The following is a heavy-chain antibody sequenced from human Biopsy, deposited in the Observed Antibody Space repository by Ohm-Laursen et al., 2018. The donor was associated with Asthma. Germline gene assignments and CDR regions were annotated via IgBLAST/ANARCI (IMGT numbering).Heavy chain of an antibody. D-gene: IGHD3-22*01. CDR1: GFTFSNYG. V-gene: IGHV3-30*03. J-gene: IGHJ3*02. CDR3: ARQSGQDYGDSSGFDI. Sequence: SLRLSCSATGFTFSNYGMHWVRQGPGKGLEWVALVSSDGHNKYYEDSVKGRFTISRDNSRNRLYLQINRLTVEDSAVYFCARQSGQDYGDSSGFDIWGQGTKVAVSS. CDR2: VSSDGHNK.